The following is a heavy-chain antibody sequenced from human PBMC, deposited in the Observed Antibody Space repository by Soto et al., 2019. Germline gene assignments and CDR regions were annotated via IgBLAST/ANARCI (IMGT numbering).Heavy chain of an antibody. J-gene: IGHJ6*03. D-gene: IGHD3-10*01. Sequence: LRLSCVASGIQLNSSRMNWVRQAPGKGLESVASISASGKDTFYRHSVKSRFAISRDNAGTSLYLRVDSLRVEDTAVYPCARVHLVGGSAFYCYMDFCGPGTAVTVSS. CDR2: ISASGKDT. CDR1: GIQLNSSR. V-gene: IGHV3-21*06. CDR3: ARVHLVGGSAFYCYMDF.